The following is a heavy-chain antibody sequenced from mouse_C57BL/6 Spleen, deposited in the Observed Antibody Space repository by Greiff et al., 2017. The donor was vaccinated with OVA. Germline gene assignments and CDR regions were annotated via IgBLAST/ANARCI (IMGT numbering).Heavy chain of an antibody. CDR2: IWSDGST. Sequence: VQLQESGPGLVAPSQSLSITCTVSGFSFTSYGVHWVRQPPGKGLEWLVVIWSDGSTTYNSALKSRLSISKDNSKSQVFLKMNSLQTDDTAMYYCARHKGNYVSAMDYWGQGTSVTVSS. CDR3: ARHKGNYVSAMDY. D-gene: IGHD1-1*01. CDR1: GFSFTSYG. V-gene: IGHV2-6-1*01. J-gene: IGHJ4*01.